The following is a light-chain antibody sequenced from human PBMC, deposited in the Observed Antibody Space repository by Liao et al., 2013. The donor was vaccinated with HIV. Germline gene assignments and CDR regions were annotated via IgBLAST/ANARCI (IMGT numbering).Light chain of an antibody. Sequence: SYELTQPPSVSVAPGKTAKITCGGDNIGGRNVHWYQQKPGQAPVLVIYYDDGRPSGISERFAGSNSGDTATLTISRVEAGDEADYYCQAWDRDPDHPVFGGGTKLTVL. V-gene: IGLV3-21*04. CDR3: QAWDRDPDHPV. CDR2: YDD. J-gene: IGLJ2*01. CDR1: NIGGRN.